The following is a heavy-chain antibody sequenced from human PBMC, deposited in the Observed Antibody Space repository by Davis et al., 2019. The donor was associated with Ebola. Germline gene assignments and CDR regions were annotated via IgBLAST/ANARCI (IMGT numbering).Heavy chain of an antibody. Sequence: GESLKISCYTSGYSFTSYWIGWVRQMPGKGLEWMGIIYPGDSDTRYSPSFQGQVTISADKSISTAYLQWSSLKASDTAMYYCARRANYYDSSVDYWGQGTLVTVSS. CDR2: IYPGDSDT. CDR3: ARRANYYDSSVDY. D-gene: IGHD3-22*01. J-gene: IGHJ4*02. V-gene: IGHV5-51*01. CDR1: GYSFTSYW.